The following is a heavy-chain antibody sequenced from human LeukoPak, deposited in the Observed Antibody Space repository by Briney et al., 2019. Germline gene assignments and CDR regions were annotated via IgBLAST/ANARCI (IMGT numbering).Heavy chain of an antibody. D-gene: IGHD2-8*01. CDR1: GYTFTGYY. V-gene: IGHV1-2*06. CDR3: AREVGYCTNGVCYIDY. J-gene: IGHJ4*02. CDR2: INPNSGGT. Sequence: ASVKVSCKASGYTFTGYYMHWVRQAPGQGLEWMGRINPNSGGTNYAQKFQGRVTMTRDTSISTAYMELSRLRSDDTAVYYCAREVGYCTNGVCYIDYWGQGTLVTVSS.